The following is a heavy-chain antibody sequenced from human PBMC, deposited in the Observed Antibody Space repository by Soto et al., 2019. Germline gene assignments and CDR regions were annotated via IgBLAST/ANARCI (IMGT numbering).Heavy chain of an antibody. CDR3: ARGELFYDFWSGYPFYFDY. J-gene: IGHJ4*02. CDR2: ISSSGSTI. CDR1: GFTFSDYY. D-gene: IGHD3-3*01. Sequence: QVQLVESGGGLVKPGGSLRLSCAASGFTFSDYYMSWIRQAPGKGPEWVSYISSSGSTIYYADSVKGRFIISRDNAKNSLYLQMNSLRAEDTAVYYCARGELFYDFWSGYPFYFDYWGQGTLVTVSS. V-gene: IGHV3-11*01.